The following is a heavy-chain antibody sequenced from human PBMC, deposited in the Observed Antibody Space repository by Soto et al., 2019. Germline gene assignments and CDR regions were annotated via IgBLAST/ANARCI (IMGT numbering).Heavy chain of an antibody. D-gene: IGHD5-12*01. CDR1: GGSLSGYY. CDR3: ARGQEGVVATH. Sequence: QVQLQQWGAGLLKPSETLSLNCAVNGGSLSGYYWSWIRQPPGKGLEWIGEIKDGGYTNYSPSLKSRATISSDTSNNQCSLRLNSGTAADTGLYYCARGQEGVVATHWDQGALVTVSS. V-gene: IGHV4-34*01. J-gene: IGHJ4*02. CDR2: IKDGGYT.